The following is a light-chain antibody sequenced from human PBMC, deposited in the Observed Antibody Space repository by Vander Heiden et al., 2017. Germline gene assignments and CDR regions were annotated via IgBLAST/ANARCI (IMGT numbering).Light chain of an antibody. Sequence: DIQMTQSPSSLSASVGDRVTVTCRASQTIRNSLNWYQQKPGTAPRLLLYASSTLQSGVPSRFSGGGSGTDFTLTISDLRPEDFATYFCQQSYTTPRTFGQGTKVEI. CDR3: QQSYTTPRT. CDR1: QTIRNS. CDR2: ASS. J-gene: IGKJ2*01. V-gene: IGKV1-39*01.